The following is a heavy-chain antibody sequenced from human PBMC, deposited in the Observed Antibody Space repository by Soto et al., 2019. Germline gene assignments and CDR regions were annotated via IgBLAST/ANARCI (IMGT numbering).Heavy chain of an antibody. J-gene: IGHJ4*02. CDR1: GYTFTSYY. V-gene: IGHV1-46*01. CDR2: INPSGGST. Sequence: ASVKVSCKASGYTFTSYYMHWVRQAPGQGLEWMGIINPSGGSTSYAQKFQGRVTMTRDTSTSTVYMELSSLRSEDTAVYYCARAPPNYHSSGYQPTNVHYFDYWGQGTLVTVSS. D-gene: IGHD3-22*01. CDR3: ARAPPNYHSSGYQPTNVHYFDY.